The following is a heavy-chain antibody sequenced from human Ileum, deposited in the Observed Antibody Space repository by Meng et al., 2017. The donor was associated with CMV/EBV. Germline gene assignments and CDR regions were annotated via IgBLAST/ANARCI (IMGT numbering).Heavy chain of an antibody. V-gene: IGHV1-18*01. J-gene: IGHJ5*02. Sequence: KASGYTFTSYGISWVRQAPGQGLEWMGWISAYNGNTNYAQKLQGRVTMTTDTSTSTAYMELRSLRSDDTAVYYCARDSYSSGWWWFDPWGQGTLVTVSS. CDR1: GYTFTSYG. CDR2: ISAYNGNT. D-gene: IGHD6-13*01. CDR3: ARDSYSSGWWWFDP.